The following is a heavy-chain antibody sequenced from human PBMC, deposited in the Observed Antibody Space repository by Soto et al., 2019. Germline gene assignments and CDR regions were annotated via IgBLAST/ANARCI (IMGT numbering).Heavy chain of an antibody. CDR2: ISGSGGST. CDR3: AKGLYSSSWYVHGYFDY. Sequence: GGSLRLSCAASGFTFSTYAMSWVRQAPGKGLEWVSGISGSGGSTYYADSVKGRFTISRDNSKNTLYLQMNSLRAEDTAVYYCAKGLYSSSWYVHGYFDYWGQGTLVTVSS. V-gene: IGHV3-23*01. J-gene: IGHJ4*02. CDR1: GFTFSTYA. D-gene: IGHD6-13*01.